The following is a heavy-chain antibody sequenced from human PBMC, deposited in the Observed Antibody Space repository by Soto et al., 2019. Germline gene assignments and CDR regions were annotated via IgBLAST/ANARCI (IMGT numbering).Heavy chain of an antibody. Sequence: SETLSRTSALYGGSFSGYYWTWIRQPPGTGLEWIGGINHSGSTNYNPSLKSRVTISVDTSKNQFSLKLSSVTAADTAVYYCARVPDRWGQGTLVT. CDR1: GGSFSGYY. CDR2: INHSGST. J-gene: IGHJ5*02. V-gene: IGHV4-34*01. CDR3: ARVPDR. D-gene: IGHD2-2*01.